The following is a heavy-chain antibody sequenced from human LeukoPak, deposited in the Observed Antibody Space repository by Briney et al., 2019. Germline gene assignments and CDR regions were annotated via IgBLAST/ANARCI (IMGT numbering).Heavy chain of an antibody. D-gene: IGHD2-2*03. J-gene: IGHJ6*02. Sequence: ASVKVSCKASGYTFTGYYMHWVRQAPGQGLEWMGWINPNSGGTNYAQKFQGRVTMTRDTSISTVYMELSSLRSEDTAVYYRARDLGYCSSTSCDYGMDVWGQGTTVTVSS. CDR3: ARDLGYCSSTSCDYGMDV. CDR2: INPNSGGT. V-gene: IGHV1-2*02. CDR1: GYTFTGYY.